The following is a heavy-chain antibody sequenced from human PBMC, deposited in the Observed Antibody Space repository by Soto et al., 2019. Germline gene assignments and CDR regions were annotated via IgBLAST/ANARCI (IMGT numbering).Heavy chain of an antibody. CDR3: AREDSIIIPAVSDF. CDR1: GFAFNNYG. Sequence: GGSLRLSCTVSGFAFNNYGINWVRQAPGKGLEWVSSISKSDYTYYSDSVTGRFTISRDNAKNSVSLQMNTLRVEDTAVYYCAREDSIIIPAVSDFWGQGTLVTVSS. J-gene: IGHJ4*02. D-gene: IGHD2-2*01. CDR2: ISKSDYT. V-gene: IGHV3-21*01.